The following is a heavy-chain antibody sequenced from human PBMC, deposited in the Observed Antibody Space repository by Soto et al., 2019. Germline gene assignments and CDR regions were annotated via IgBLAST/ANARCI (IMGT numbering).Heavy chain of an antibody. CDR3: ARARYYYGSGTMIFYYGMDV. V-gene: IGHV1-69*13. J-gene: IGHJ6*02. CDR1: GGTFSSYA. D-gene: IGHD3-10*01. CDR2: IIPIFGTA. Sequence: ASVKVSCKASGGTFSSYAISWVRQAPGQGLEWMGGIIPIFGTANYAQKFQGRVTITADESTSTAYMELSSLRSEDTAVYYCARARYYYGSGTMIFYYGMDVWGQGTTVTVSS.